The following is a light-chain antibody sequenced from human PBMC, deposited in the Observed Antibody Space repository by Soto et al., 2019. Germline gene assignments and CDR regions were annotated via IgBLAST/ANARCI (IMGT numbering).Light chain of an antibody. CDR3: QQRMNWPLT. CDR1: QGVSSY. Sequence: EIVLTQSPATLSLSPGAGASLSCRASQGVSSYLLWYQQKPGQAPRLLIYDASNRATGIPARFSGSGSGTDFTLTISSLEPEDFAVYYCQQRMNWPLTFGQGTRLEIK. J-gene: IGKJ5*01. V-gene: IGKV3-11*01. CDR2: DAS.